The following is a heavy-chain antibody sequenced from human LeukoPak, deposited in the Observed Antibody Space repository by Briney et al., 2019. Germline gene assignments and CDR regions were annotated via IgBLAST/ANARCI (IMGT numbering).Heavy chain of an antibody. Sequence: ASVKVSCKASGYTFTSYDINWVRQATGQGLEWMGWMNPNSGNTGYAQKFQGRVTMTRNTSISTAYMELSSLRSEDTAVYYCARRGTIFGVVGDYFHYWGQGTLVTVSS. CDR2: MNPNSGNT. D-gene: IGHD3-3*01. CDR1: GYTFTSYD. J-gene: IGHJ4*02. CDR3: ARRGTIFGVVGDYFHY. V-gene: IGHV1-8*02.